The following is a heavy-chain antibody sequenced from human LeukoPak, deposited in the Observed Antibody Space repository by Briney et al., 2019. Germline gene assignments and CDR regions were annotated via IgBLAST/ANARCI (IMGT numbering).Heavy chain of an antibody. CDR2: IYYSGST. CDR1: GGSISSYY. Sequence: SETLSLTCTVSGGSISSYYWSWIRQPPGKGLEWIGYIYYSGSTNYNPSLKSRVTISVDTSKNQFSLKVSSVTAADTAVYYCARLGGEWLRFFDYWGQGTLVTVSS. V-gene: IGHV4-59*08. J-gene: IGHJ4*02. D-gene: IGHD5-12*01. CDR3: ARLGGEWLRFFDY.